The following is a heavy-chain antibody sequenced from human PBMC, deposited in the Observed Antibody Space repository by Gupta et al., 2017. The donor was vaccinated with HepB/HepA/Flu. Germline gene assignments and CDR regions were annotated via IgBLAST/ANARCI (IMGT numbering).Heavy chain of an antibody. CDR1: VFTFSRDA. Sequence: VRLLESGGGLGQPVLCLILSRAASVFTFSRDAINWVRQGPGRGLEWVSSISASGVSAYYADSVKGLFTISRDNSKNTLYLQMNSLRVEETAFYYCSQYPDAQYYHDTCGYQDSWGQGTLVTVSS. CDR3: SQYPDAQYYHDTCGYQDS. J-gene: IGHJ4*02. D-gene: IGHD2-21*01. V-gene: IGHV3-23*01. CDR2: ISASGVSA.